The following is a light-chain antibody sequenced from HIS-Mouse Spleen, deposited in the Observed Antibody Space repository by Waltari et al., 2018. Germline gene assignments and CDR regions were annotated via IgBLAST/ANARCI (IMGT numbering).Light chain of an antibody. CDR1: ALAKKY. V-gene: IGLV3-10*01. CDR3: YSTDSSGNHRV. CDR2: EDS. Sequence: SYELTQPHSVSVSPGQTARITCSGDALAKKYEYWYQQKAGQAPVPVIYEDSKRPSGIPERFSGSSSGTMATLTISGAQVEDEADYYCYSTDSSGNHRVFGGGTKLTVL. J-gene: IGLJ2*01.